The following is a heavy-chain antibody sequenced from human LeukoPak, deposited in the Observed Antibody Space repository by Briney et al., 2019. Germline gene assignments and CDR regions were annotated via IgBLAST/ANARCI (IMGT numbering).Heavy chain of an antibody. V-gene: IGHV3-23*01. CDR2: ISGSGGST. D-gene: IGHD5-18*01. J-gene: IGHJ6*03. Sequence: GGSLRLSCAASGFTFSSYAMSWVRQAPGKGLEWVSAISGSGGSTYYADFVKGRFTISRDNSKNTLYLQMNSLRAEDTAVYYCAKSRGYGDYYYYMDVWGKGTTVTVSS. CDR1: GFTFSSYA. CDR3: AKSRGYGDYYYYMDV.